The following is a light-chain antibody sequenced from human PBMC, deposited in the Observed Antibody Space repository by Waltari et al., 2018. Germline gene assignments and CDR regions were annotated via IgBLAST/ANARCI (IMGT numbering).Light chain of an antibody. CDR2: GNS. V-gene: IGLV1-40*01. CDR3: QSCDSGLNAFYV. CDR1: SSNIGAGSH. J-gene: IGLJ1*01. Sequence: QSVLTQPPSVSGAPGQRVTISCTVSSSNIGAGSHVHWYQHLPGTAPKLLIYGNSNRPSGVPYRFSASKSGTSSSLVITGLQAEDEADYYCQSCDSGLNAFYVFGTGTKVTVL.